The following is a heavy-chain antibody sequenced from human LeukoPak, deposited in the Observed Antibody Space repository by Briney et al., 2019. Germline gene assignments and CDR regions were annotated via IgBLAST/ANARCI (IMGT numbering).Heavy chain of an antibody. CDR1: GGTFSSYA. CDR3: ASCFGGGYTWFAP. J-gene: IGHJ5*02. Sequence: ASVKVSCKASGGTFSSYAISWVRQAPGQGLEWMGGIIPIFGTANYAQKFQGRVTITADESTSTAYMELSSLRSEDTAVYYCASCFGGGYTWFAPGGQGPLVTVSS. CDR2: IIPIFGTA. D-gene: IGHD3-3*01. V-gene: IGHV1-69*13.